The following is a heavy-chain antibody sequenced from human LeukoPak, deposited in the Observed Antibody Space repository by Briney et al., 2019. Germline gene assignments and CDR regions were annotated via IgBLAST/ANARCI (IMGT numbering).Heavy chain of an antibody. CDR2: IYYTGST. J-gene: IGHJ2*01. CDR3: AIINPSHYGDKSDWYFDL. Sequence: SETLSLSCTVSGGSFTSSSFYWGWIRQPPGKGLEWIGSIYYTGSTYFNVSLKSRVTISVDTSKNQFSLKLTSVTAADTAVYYCAIINPSHYGDKSDWYFDLWGRGTLVTVSS. D-gene: IGHD4-17*01. V-gene: IGHV4-39*07. CDR1: GGSFTSSSFY.